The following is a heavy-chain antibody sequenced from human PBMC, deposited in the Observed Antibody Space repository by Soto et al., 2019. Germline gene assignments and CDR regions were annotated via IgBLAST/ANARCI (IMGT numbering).Heavy chain of an antibody. Sequence: EVQLVESGGGLVQPGGSLRLSCAASGFTFSDYNMNWVRQAPGKGLEWISYISSSSTTIYYADSVKGRFTISRDNAKNSLYRQMNSLRDEDTAVYYCARAPTVYNYGYAYWGQGTLVTVSS. CDR3: ARAPTVYNYGYAY. J-gene: IGHJ4*02. CDR1: GFTFSDYN. V-gene: IGHV3-48*02. D-gene: IGHD5-18*01. CDR2: ISSSSTTI.